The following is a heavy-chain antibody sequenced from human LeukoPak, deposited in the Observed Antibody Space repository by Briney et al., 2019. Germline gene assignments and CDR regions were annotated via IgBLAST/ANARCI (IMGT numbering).Heavy chain of an antibody. CDR3: ATGKGAAGTFDY. V-gene: IGHV1-24*01. Sequence: ASVKVSCKVSGYTLTELSMHWVRQAPGKGLEWMGGFDPEDGETIYAQKFQGRVTMTEDTSTDTAYMELSRLRSEDTAVYYCATGKGAAGTFDYWGQGTLVTVSS. J-gene: IGHJ4*02. CDR1: GYTLTELS. D-gene: IGHD6-13*01. CDR2: FDPEDGET.